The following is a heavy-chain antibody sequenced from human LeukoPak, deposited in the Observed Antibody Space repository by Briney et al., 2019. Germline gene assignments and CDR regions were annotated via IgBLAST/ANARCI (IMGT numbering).Heavy chain of an antibody. Sequence: GVSLRLSCAASGFTFSSYAMHWVRQAPGKGLDWVANIKQDGTDKYYVDSVKGRFTISRDNAKNLLYLQMNSLRAEDTAVYYCAREKLDTRGYVDYWGQGTLVTVSS. CDR2: IKQDGTDK. V-gene: IGHV3-7*01. CDR3: AREKLDTRGYVDY. D-gene: IGHD3-22*01. J-gene: IGHJ4*02. CDR1: GFTFSSYA.